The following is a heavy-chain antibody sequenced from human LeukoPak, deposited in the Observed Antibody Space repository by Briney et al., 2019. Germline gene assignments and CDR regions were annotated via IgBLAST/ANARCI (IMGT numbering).Heavy chain of an antibody. CDR1: GSSMSSNYY. CDR3: ARAGGYNYGYWYFDL. J-gene: IGHJ2*01. Sequence: SSETLSLTCTVSGSSMSSNYYWGWIRQPPGKGLEWIGEINHSGSTNYNPSLKSRVTISVDTSKNQFSLKLSSVTAADTAVYYCARAGGYNYGYWYFDLWGRGALVTVSS. V-gene: IGHV4-38-2*02. D-gene: IGHD5-24*01. CDR2: INHSGST.